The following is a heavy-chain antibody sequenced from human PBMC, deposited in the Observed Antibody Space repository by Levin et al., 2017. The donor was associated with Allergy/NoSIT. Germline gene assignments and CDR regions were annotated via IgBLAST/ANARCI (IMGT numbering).Heavy chain of an antibody. CDR2: IWYDGSNK. CDR3: ARAYYDSSGYYSTSDY. Sequence: QPGGSLRLSCAASGFTFSSYGMHWVRQAPGKGLEWVAVIWYDGSNKYYADSVKGRFTISRDNSKNTLYLQMNSLRAEDTAVYYCARAYYDSSGYYSTSDYWGQGTLVTVSS. J-gene: IGHJ4*02. V-gene: IGHV3-33*01. CDR1: GFTFSSYG. D-gene: IGHD3-22*01.